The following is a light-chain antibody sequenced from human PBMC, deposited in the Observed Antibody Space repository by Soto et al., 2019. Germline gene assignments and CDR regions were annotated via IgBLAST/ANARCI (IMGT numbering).Light chain of an antibody. J-gene: IGLJ3*02. V-gene: IGLV2-8*01. CDR2: EVN. CDR3: SSSAGTNSFVL. Sequence: QSVLTQPPSASGSPGQSVTISCTGTSSDIGGYNSVSWYQQHPGKAPKLMIYEVNKRPLGVPERFSGSKSGNTASLTVSGLQADDEADYYCSSSAGTNSFVLFGGGTQLTVL. CDR1: SSDIGGYNS.